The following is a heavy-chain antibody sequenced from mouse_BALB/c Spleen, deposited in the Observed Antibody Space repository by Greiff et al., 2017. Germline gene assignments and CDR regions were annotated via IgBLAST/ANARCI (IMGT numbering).Heavy chain of an antibody. CDR1: GFTFSDYY. Sequence: DVMLVESGGGLVQPGGSRKLSCAASGFTFSDYYMYWVRQTPEKRLEWVATISDGGSYTYYPDSVKGRFTISRDNAKNNLYLQMSSLKSEDTAMYYCARDEAFDYWGQGTTLTVSS. J-gene: IGHJ2*01. V-gene: IGHV5-4*02. CDR3: ARDEAFDY. CDR2: ISDGGSYT.